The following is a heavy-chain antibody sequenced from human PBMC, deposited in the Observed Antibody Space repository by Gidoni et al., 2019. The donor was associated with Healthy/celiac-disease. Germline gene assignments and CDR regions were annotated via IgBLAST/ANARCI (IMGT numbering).Heavy chain of an antibody. V-gene: IGHV3-33*01. CDR1: GFTFSSYG. Sequence: QVQLVESGGGVVQPGRSLRLSCAASGFTFSSYGMHWVRQAPGKGLEWVVVIWYDGSNKYYADSVKGRFTISRDNSKNTLYLQMNSLRAEDTAVYYCARDQGSSAYWGMDVWGQGTTVTVSS. D-gene: IGHD2-2*01. J-gene: IGHJ6*02. CDR3: ARDQGSSAYWGMDV. CDR2: IWYDGSNK.